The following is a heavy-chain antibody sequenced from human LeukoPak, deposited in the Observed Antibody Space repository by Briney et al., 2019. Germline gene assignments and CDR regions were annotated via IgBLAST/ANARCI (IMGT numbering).Heavy chain of an antibody. CDR3: AREGSIVPHQDLDS. J-gene: IGHJ4*02. CDR2: INSRGSGE. D-gene: IGHD2-8*01. Sequence: GGSLRLSCVASGFTFSSYSMNWVRQAPGKGLEWLSSINSRGSGEYYAYSVKGRFTISRDNAKNSLYLQMNSLRVEDTAVYYCAREGSIVPHQDLDSWGQGSLVTVSS. V-gene: IGHV3-21*01. CDR1: GFTFSSYS.